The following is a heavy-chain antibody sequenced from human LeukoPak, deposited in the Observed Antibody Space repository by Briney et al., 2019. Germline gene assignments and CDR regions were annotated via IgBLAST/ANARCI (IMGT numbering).Heavy chain of an antibody. CDR3: ASTSGYDCIDY. D-gene: IGHD5-12*01. J-gene: IGHJ4*02. CDR2: ISSSSSYI. CDR1: GFTFSSFA. Sequence: GGSLRLSCAASGFTFSSFAMSWVRQAPGKGLEWVSSISSSSSYIYYADSVKGRFTISRDNAKNSLYLQMNSLRAEDTAVYYCASTSGYDCIDYWGQGTLVTVSS. V-gene: IGHV3-21*01.